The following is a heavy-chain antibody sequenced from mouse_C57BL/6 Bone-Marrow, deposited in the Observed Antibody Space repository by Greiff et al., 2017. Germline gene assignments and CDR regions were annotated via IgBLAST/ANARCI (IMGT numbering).Heavy chain of an antibody. CDR1: GYAFSSSW. J-gene: IGHJ2*01. Sequence: VQLQQSGPELVKPGASVKISCKASGYAFSSSWMNWVKQRPGKGLEWIGRIYPGDGVTNYNGKFKGKATLTADKSSSTAYMQLSSLTSEDSAVYFCAGGVGPYYFDYWGQGTTLTVSS. CDR2: IYPGDGVT. D-gene: IGHD4-1*01. CDR3: AGGVGPYYFDY. V-gene: IGHV1-82*01.